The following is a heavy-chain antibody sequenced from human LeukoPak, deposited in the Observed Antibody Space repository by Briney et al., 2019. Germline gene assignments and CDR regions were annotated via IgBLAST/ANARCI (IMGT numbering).Heavy chain of an antibody. V-gene: IGHV1-69*04. J-gene: IGHJ4*02. CDR1: RGTFSSYA. D-gene: IGHD4-17*01. CDR2: IIPILGIA. CDR3: ASLDYGDYIHLGY. Sequence: GSSVKVSCKASRGTFSSYAISWVRQAPGQGLEWMGRIIPILGIANYAQKFQGRVTITADKSTSTAYMELSSLRSEDTAVYYCASLDYGDYIHLGYWGQGTLVTVSS.